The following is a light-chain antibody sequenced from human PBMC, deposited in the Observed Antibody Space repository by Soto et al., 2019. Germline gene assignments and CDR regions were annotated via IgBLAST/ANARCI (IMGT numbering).Light chain of an antibody. V-gene: IGKV3-20*01. CDR2: GAS. CDR3: QQYVSSPTT. CDR1: QSVSSSY. J-gene: IGKJ1*01. Sequence: EIVLTQSPGTLSLSPGERATLSCRASQSVSSSYLAWYQQKPGQAPRLLIYGASSRATGTPDRFSGSGSGTDFTLTISRLAPEDFAVYCCQQYVSSPTTIGQGSKVDIK.